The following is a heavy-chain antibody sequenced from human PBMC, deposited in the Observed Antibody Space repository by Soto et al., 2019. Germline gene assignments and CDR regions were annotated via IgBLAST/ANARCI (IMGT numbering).Heavy chain of an antibody. CDR2: IIPIFGTA. V-gene: IGHV1-69*06. Sequence: SVKVSCKASGGTFSSYAISWVRQAPGQGLEWMGGIIPIFGTANYAQKFQGRVTITADKSTSTAYMELSSLRSDDTAVYYCARAKIVGATTLFDYWGQGTLVTVSS. CDR3: ARAKIVGATTLFDY. CDR1: GGTFSSYA. J-gene: IGHJ4*02. D-gene: IGHD1-26*01.